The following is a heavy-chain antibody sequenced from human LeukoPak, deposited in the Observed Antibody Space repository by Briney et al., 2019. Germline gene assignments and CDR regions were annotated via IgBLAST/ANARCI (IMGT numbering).Heavy chain of an antibody. CDR1: GFAFSSYA. CDR2: ISYDGSNK. Sequence: GGSLRLSCAASGFAFSSYAMHWVRQAPGKGLEWVAVISYDGSNKYYADSAKGRFTISRDSSKNTLYLQMNSLRAEDTAVYYCARDSGSGNNDYWGQGTLVTVSS. D-gene: IGHD1-26*01. CDR3: ARDSGSGNNDY. J-gene: IGHJ4*02. V-gene: IGHV3-30*04.